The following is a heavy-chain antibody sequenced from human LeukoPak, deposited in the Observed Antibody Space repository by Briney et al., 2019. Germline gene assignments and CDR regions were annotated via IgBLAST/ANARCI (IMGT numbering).Heavy chain of an antibody. Sequence: GASVKVSCKAPGCTFTSYGISWVRQAPGQGLEWMGWISAYNGNTNYAQKFQGRVTMTRDMTTSTVYMELSSLRSEDTAVYYCAREVVGATYSWFDAWGQGTLVTVSS. J-gene: IGHJ5*02. V-gene: IGHV1-18*01. CDR2: ISAYNGNT. D-gene: IGHD1-26*01. CDR3: AREVVGATYSWFDA. CDR1: GCTFTSYG.